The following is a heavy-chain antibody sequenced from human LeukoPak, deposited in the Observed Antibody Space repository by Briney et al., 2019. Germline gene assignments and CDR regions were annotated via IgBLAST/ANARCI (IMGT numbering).Heavy chain of an antibody. V-gene: IGHV4-34*01. J-gene: IGHJ6*03. D-gene: IGHD3-10*01. Sequence: SETLSLTCAVYGGSFSGYYWSWIRQPPGKGLEWIGEINHSGSTNYNPSLKSRVTISVDTSKNQFSLKLSSVTAADTAVYYCGRFPPSGGPYYSNYSMDVWGKGTTVTVSS. CDR3: GRFPPSGGPYYSNYSMDV. CDR1: GGSFSGYY. CDR2: INHSGST.